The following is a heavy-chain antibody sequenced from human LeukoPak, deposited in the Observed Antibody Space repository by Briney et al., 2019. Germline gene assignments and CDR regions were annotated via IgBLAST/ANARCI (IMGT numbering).Heavy chain of an antibody. D-gene: IGHD3-22*01. V-gene: IGHV3-30*04. J-gene: IGHJ4*02. CDR1: GFTFSSYA. Sequence: GRSLRLSCAASGFTFSSYAMHWVRQAPGKGLEWVAVISYDGSNKYYADSVKGRFTISRDNSKNTLYLQMNNLGAEDTAVYYCARDKEDSSGFPLGYWGQGTLVTVSS. CDR3: ARDKEDSSGFPLGY. CDR2: ISYDGSNK.